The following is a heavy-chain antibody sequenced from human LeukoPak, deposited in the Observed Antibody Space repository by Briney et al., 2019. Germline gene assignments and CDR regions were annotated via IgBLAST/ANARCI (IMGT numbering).Heavy chain of an antibody. CDR2: IIPIFGTA. V-gene: IGHV1-69*13. Sequence: GASVRVSCKASGGTFSSYAISWVRQAPGQGLEWMGGIIPIFGTANYAQKFQGRVTITADESTSTAYMELSSLRSEDTAVYYCARMDYGGNPYYFDYWGQGTLVTVSS. CDR3: ARMDYGGNPYYFDY. J-gene: IGHJ4*02. D-gene: IGHD4-23*01. CDR1: GGTFSSYA.